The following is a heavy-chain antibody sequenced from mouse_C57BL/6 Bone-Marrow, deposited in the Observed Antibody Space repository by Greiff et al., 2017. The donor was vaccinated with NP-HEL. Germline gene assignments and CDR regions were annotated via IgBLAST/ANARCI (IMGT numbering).Heavy chain of an antibody. Sequence: EVQVVESEGGLVQPGSSMKLSCTASGFTFSDYYMAWVRQVPEKGLEWVANINYDGSSTYYLDSLKSRFIISRDNAKNILYLQMSSLKSEDTATYYCARGLNAMDYWGQGTSVTVSS. CDR2: INYDGSST. CDR1: GFTFSDYY. V-gene: IGHV5-16*01. J-gene: IGHJ4*01. CDR3: ARGLNAMDY.